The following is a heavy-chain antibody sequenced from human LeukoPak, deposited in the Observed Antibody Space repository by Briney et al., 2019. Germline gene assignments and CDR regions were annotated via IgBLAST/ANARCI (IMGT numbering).Heavy chain of an antibody. CDR3: AKDFAWY. Sequence: PGRSLRLSCAASGFTFSSYGMLWVRQAPGKGLEWVAVISYDGSNKYYADSVKGRFTISRDNSKNTLYLQMNSLRAEDTAVYYCAKDFAWYWGQGTLVTVSS. CDR1: GFTFSSYG. V-gene: IGHV3-30*18. J-gene: IGHJ4*02. CDR2: ISYDGSNK. D-gene: IGHD3-3*01.